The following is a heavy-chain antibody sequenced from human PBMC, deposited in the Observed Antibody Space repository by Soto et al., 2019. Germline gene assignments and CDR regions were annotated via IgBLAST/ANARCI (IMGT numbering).Heavy chain of an antibody. D-gene: IGHD6-13*01. Sequence: SETLSLTCSVSGGSLTRYYWNWIRQPPGKGLESIGYVYYSGRIYYNPSLKSRVTISVDTSKNQFSLKLSSVTAADTAVYYCARLKVLYQQLVRDYYYYGMDVWGQGTTVTVSS. J-gene: IGHJ6*02. CDR1: GGSLTRYY. CDR2: VYYSGRI. V-gene: IGHV4-59*08. CDR3: ARLKVLYQQLVRDYYYYGMDV.